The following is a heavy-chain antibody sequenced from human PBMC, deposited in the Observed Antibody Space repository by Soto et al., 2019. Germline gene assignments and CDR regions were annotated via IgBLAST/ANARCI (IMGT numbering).Heavy chain of an antibody. V-gene: IGHV3-23*01. CDR2: ISGSGGST. Sequence: EVQLLESGGGLVQPGGSLRLSCAASGFTFSGYAMSWVRQAPGKGLEWVSAISGSGGSTYYADSVKGRFTISRDNSKNTLYLQMNSQRAEDTAVYYCAKSKIGLGYDYIDYWGRGTLVTVSS. CDR1: GFTFSGYA. CDR3: AKSKIGLGYDYIDY. D-gene: IGHD2-8*01. J-gene: IGHJ4*02.